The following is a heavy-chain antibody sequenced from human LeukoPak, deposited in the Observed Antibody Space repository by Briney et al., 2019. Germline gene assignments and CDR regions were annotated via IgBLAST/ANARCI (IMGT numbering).Heavy chain of an antibody. CDR1: RYTFTGYY. CDR2: INPNSGGT. J-gene: IGHJ5*02. D-gene: IGHD2-2*01. CDR3: ARDRSDYQLLEFGP. Sequence: ASVKVSCKASRYTFTGYYMHWVRQAPGQGLEWMGWINPNSGGTNYAQKFQGRVTMTRDTSISTAYMELSRLSSDDTAVYYCARDRSDYQLLEFGPWGQGTLVTVSS. V-gene: IGHV1-2*02.